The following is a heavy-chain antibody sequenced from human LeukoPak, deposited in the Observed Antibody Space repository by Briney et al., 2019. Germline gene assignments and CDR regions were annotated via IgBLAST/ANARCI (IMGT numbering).Heavy chain of an antibody. J-gene: IGHJ3*02. CDR2: MNPNSGNT. CDR3: ARGQGFGEFDDAFDI. CDR1: GGTFSNYA. V-gene: IGHV1-8*03. D-gene: IGHD3-10*01. Sequence: VASVKVSCKASGGTFSNYAISWVRQATGQGLEWMGWMNPNSGNTGYAQKFQGRVTITRNTSISTAYMELSSLRSEDTAVYYCARGQGFGEFDDAFDIWGQGTMVTVSS.